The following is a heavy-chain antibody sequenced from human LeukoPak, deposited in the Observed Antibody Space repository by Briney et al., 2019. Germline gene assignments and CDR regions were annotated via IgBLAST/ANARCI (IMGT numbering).Heavy chain of an antibody. CDR3: AREGIELAVAGFYYFDY. D-gene: IGHD6-19*01. CDR1: GFTFSSYA. CDR2: ISYDGSNK. V-gene: IGHV3-30-3*01. J-gene: IGHJ4*02. Sequence: GGSLRLSCAVSGFTFSSYAMHWVRQAPGKGLEWVAVISYDGSNKYYADSVKGRFTISRDNSKNTLYLQMNSLRAEDTAVYYCAREGIELAVAGFYYFDYWGQGTLVTVSS.